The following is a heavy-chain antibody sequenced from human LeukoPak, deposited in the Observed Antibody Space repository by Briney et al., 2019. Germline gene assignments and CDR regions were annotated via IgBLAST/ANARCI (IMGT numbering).Heavy chain of an antibody. CDR3: ASMDV. CDR2: ISYDGSNK. CDR1: GFSFSSSG. V-gene: IGHV3-30*03. Sequence: PGRSLRLSCAASGFSFSSSGVHWVRQAPGKRLEWVAVISYDGSNKYYADSVKGRFTISRDNSKNTLYLQMNSLRAEDTAVYYCASMDVWGQGTTVTVSS. J-gene: IGHJ6*02.